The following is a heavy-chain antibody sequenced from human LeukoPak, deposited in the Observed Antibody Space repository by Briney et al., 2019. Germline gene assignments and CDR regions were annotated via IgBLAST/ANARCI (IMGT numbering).Heavy chain of an antibody. CDR3: ARQRPHYDGSGSYLNPRSGWFAP. J-gene: IGHJ5*02. D-gene: IGHD3-10*01. CDR1: GYTFTSYY. CDR2: INPSGGST. V-gene: IGHV1-46*01. Sequence: ASVKVSCKASGYTFTSYYMHWVRQAPGQALEWMGIINPSGGSTSYAQKFQGRVTMTRDTSTSTVYMELSSLRSDDTAVYYCARQRPHYDGSGSYLNPRSGWFAPWGQGTLVTVSS.